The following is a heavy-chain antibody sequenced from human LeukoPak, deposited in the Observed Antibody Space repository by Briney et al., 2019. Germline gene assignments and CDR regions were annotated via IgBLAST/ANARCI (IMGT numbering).Heavy chain of an antibody. V-gene: IGHV3-23*01. CDR1: GFTFSSYA. CDR3: AKDYSGSYYYFDY. Sequence: GGSLRLSCAASGFTFSSYAMSWVRQAPGKGLEWVSVISGSGGSTSYADSVKGRFTISRDNSKNTLYLQMNSLRAEDTAVYYCAKDYSGSYYYFDYWGQGTLVTVSS. CDR2: ISGSGGST. J-gene: IGHJ4*02. D-gene: IGHD1-26*01.